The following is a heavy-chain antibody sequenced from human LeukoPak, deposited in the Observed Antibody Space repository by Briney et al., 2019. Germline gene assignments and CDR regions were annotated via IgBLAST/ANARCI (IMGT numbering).Heavy chain of an antibody. CDR2: IKNEGRET. V-gene: IGHV3-74*01. CDR3: ATRDDSSGYSYWDFYYYYYMDV. Sequence: GGSLRLSCAASGFTFSDYWMHWVRQAPGKGLVWVSRIKNEGRETSYADSVKGRFTISRDNSKNTLYLQMNSLRAEDTAVYYCATRDDSSGYSYWDFYYYYYMDVWGKGTTVTVSS. CDR1: GFTFSDYW. D-gene: IGHD3-22*01. J-gene: IGHJ6*03.